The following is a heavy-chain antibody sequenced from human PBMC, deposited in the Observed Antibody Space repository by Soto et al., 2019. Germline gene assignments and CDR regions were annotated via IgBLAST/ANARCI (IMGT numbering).Heavy chain of an antibody. V-gene: IGHV4-59*08. Sequence: SETLSLTCTVSGGSISSYYWSWIRQPPGKGLEWIGYIYYSGSTNYNPSLKSRVTISVDTSKNQFSLKLSSVTAADTAVYYCAGIAAADIRYLDYWGQGTLVTVSS. CDR2: IYYSGST. D-gene: IGHD6-13*01. J-gene: IGHJ4*02. CDR3: AGIAAADIRYLDY. CDR1: GGSISSYY.